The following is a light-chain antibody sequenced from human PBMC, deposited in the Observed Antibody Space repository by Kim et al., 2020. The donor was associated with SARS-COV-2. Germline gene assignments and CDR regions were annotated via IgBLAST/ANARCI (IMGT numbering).Light chain of an antibody. J-gene: IGLJ2*01. V-gene: IGLV1-47*01. CDR1: SSNIGRDY. CDR2: RNN. Sequence: QRISISWSGRSSNIGRDYVYWYQQIPGTAPKLLIYRNNKRPSGVPDRFSGSKSGTSASLAISGLRSEDESVYYCASWDDSLSGHVIFGGGTQLTVL. CDR3: ASWDDSLSGHVI.